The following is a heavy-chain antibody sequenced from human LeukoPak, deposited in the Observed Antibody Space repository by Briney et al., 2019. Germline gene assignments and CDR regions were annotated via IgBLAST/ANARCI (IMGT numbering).Heavy chain of an antibody. V-gene: IGHV4-4*07. CDR2: IYTSGST. D-gene: IGHD1-20*01. Sequence: SETLSLTCTVSGGSISSYYWSWIRQPAGKGLEWIGRIYTSGSTNYNPSLKSRVTMSVDTSKNQFSLKLSSVTAADTAVYYCAREGGDLTGTTLWFDPWGQGTLVTVSS. CDR3: AREGGDLTGTTLWFDP. CDR1: GGSISSYY. J-gene: IGHJ5*02.